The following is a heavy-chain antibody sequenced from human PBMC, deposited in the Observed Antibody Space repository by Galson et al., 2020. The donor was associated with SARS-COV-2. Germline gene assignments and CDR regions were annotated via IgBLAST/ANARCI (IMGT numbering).Heavy chain of an antibody. Sequence: ASVKVSCKVSGYTLTELSMHWVRQAPGKGLEWLGGFDPEDGETIYAQKFQGRVTMTEDTSTDTAYMELSSLRSEDTAVYYCATATAIAFTNWFDRWGQGTLVTVSS. CDR2: FDPEDGET. J-gene: IGHJ5*02. V-gene: IGHV1-24*01. CDR1: GYTLTELS. CDR3: ATATAIAFTNWFDR. D-gene: IGHD3-16*01.